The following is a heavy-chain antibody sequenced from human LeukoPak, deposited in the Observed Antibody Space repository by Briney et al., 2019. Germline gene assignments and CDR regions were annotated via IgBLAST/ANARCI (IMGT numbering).Heavy chain of an antibody. V-gene: IGHV3-23*01. D-gene: IGHD3-10*01. J-gene: IGHJ4*02. CDR1: GFTFSSFA. CDR2: ISGSGINI. Sequence: GGSLRLSCAASGFTFSSFAMSWVRQAPGKGLERVSAISGSGINIYYTNSVKGRFTISRDNSKSTLYLQMNSLRAEDTAVYYCAKDQDYGSGSFPYYFDYWGQGTLVTVSS. CDR3: AKDQDYGSGSFPYYFDY.